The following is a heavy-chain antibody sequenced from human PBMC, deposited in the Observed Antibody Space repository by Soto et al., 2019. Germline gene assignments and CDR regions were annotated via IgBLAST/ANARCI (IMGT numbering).Heavy chain of an antibody. CDR3: VSIAAGGGDFYALDS. CDR1: GGTFSSNT. J-gene: IGHJ4*02. V-gene: IGHV1-69*06. D-gene: IGHD2-21*01. Sequence: QVQLVQPGAEVKKPGSSVKISCRASGGTFSSNTINCVRPAAGQGIEWMGGIIPLFGTANYAEKFQGRITITAVKSTKTDYMELRSLRSDETADYYCVSIAAGGGDFYALDSWCQGTLVTVSS. CDR2: IIPLFGTA.